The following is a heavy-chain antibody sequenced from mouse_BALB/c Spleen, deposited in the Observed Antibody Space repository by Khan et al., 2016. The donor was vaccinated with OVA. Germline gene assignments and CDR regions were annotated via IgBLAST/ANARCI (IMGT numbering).Heavy chain of an antibody. D-gene: IGHD2-3*01. CDR3: AGSSDVYYSVAG. Sequence: EVQLQESGPELVRPGASVKVSCKASGYAFTTFNIYWVKQSHGKSLEWIGYIDPYNGGTNYNQNFKDTATLTVDKSSSAAYMHLDSLTSEDSAVYFCAGSSDVYYSVAGWGQRTLVTGSA. V-gene: IGHV1S135*01. J-gene: IGHJ3*01. CDR2: IDPYNGGT. CDR1: GYAFTTFN.